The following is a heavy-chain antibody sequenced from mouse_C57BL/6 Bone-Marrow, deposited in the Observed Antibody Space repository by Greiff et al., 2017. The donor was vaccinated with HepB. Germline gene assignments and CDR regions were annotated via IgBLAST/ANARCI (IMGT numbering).Heavy chain of an antibody. J-gene: IGHJ4*01. D-gene: IGHD2-3*01. Sequence: EVHLVESGGGLVQPGGSLKLSCAASGFTFSDYYMYWVRQTPEKRLEWVAYISNGGGSTYYPDTVKGRFTISRDNAKNTLYLQMSRLKSEDTAMYYCARQRWSPYAMDYWGQGTSVTVSS. CDR1: GFTFSDYY. CDR2: ISNGGGST. CDR3: ARQRWSPYAMDY. V-gene: IGHV5-12*01.